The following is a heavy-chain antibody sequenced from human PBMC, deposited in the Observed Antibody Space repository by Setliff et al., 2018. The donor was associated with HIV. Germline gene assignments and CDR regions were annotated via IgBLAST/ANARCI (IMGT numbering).Heavy chain of an antibody. CDR1: GGSFSGYY. CDR3: LLWTGYYTYWFFDL. V-gene: IGHV4-34*03. Sequence: PSETLSLTCAVYGGSFSGYYWSWIRQPPGKGLEWIGEINHSGSTKYNPSLKSRLTISVDISKNQLSLKLSSVTAADTAVYYCLLWTGYYTYWFFDLWGRGALVTVSS. D-gene: IGHD3-3*01. CDR2: INHSGST. J-gene: IGHJ2*01.